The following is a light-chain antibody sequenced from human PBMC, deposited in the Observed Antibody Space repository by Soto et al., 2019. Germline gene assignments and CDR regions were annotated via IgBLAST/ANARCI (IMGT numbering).Light chain of an antibody. CDR2: WAS. Sequence: DVVMTQSPDSLAVSLGERATINCKSSQSVLYSSNNKNYLAWYQQKPGQPPKLLIYWASTRESGVPDRFSGSGSGKDFTLTISSLQAEDVAVYYRQQYYSYRCTFGHGTKVEIX. CDR3: QQYYSYRCT. CDR1: QSVLYSSNNKNY. V-gene: IGKV4-1*01. J-gene: IGKJ1*01.